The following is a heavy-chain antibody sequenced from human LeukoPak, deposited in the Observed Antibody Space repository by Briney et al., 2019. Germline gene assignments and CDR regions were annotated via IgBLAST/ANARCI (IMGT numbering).Heavy chain of an antibody. V-gene: IGHV3-66*01. CDR2: IYSGGST. Sequence: GGSLRLSCAASGFTFSSNYMSWVRQAPGKGLEWVSVIYSGGSTYYADSVKGRFTISRDNSKNTLYLQMNSLRAEDTAVYYCARDSNSDYYYYGMDVWGQGTTVTVSS. J-gene: IGHJ6*02. CDR1: GFTFSSNY. D-gene: IGHD4-4*01. CDR3: ARDSNSDYYYYGMDV.